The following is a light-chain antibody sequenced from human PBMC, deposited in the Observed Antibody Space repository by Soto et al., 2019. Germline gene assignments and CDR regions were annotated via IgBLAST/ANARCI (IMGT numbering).Light chain of an antibody. CDR2: GAS. V-gene: IGKV3-15*01. CDR1: QSVGSN. J-gene: IGKJ4*01. CDR3: QQYANWPPLT. Sequence: EIVMTQSPATLSVSPGERAILSCRASQSVGSNLAWYQQKPGQAPRLLMYGASTRAAGIPGRFSGSGSGTDFTLTISSLQSEDFAVYYCQQYANWPPLTFGGGTKVGVK.